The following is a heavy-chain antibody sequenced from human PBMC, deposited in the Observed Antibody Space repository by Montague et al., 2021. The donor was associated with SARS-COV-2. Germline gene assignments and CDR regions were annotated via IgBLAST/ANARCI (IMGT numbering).Heavy chain of an antibody. CDR1: GFTFSGFE. CDR3: AEDHGYSYGFAH. D-gene: IGHD5-18*01. Sequence: SLRLSCAASGFTFSGFEMTWVRQAPGKGLEWISDISYNSRTTFYADSVKGRFTISRDNAKNSLYLQMNSLRAEDTALYFCAEDHGYSYGFAHWGQGTTVTVSS. V-gene: IGHV3-48*03. CDR2: ISYNSRTT. J-gene: IGHJ6*02.